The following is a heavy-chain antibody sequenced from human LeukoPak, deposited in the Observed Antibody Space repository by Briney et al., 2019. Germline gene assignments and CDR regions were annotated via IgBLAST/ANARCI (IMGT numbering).Heavy chain of an antibody. J-gene: IGHJ4*02. Sequence: PGGSLRLSCTASGFTFGDYAMSWFRQAPGKGLEWVGFIRSKAYGGTTEYAASVKGRFTISRDDSKSTAYLQMNSLKTEDTAVYYCTRVTAVAGDDYWGQGTLVTVSS. V-gene: IGHV3-49*03. D-gene: IGHD6-19*01. CDR2: IRSKAYGGTT. CDR3: TRVTAVAGDDY. CDR1: GFTFGDYA.